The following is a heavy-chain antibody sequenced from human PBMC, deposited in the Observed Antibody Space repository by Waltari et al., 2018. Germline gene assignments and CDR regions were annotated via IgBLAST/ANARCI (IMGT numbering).Heavy chain of an antibody. CDR1: RFRFRSYG. D-gene: IGHD3-22*01. CDR3: VKELDSSGYLSFFDY. J-gene: IGHJ4*02. CDR2: VSGDGSIK. V-gene: IGHV3-30*18. Sequence: VQLVESGGGVVQSGKSLRLSCAASRFRFRSYGMQWVRQAPGKGCEWVAVVSGDGSIKLYAAALKGRFTISRDNSKNTLSLQMNNLTPEDTAVYYCVKELDSSGYLSFFDYWGQGTRVTVSS.